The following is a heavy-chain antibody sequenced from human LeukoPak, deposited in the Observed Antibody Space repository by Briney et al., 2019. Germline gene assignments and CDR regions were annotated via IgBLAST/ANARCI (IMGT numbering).Heavy chain of an antibody. CDR1: GSRFTSYW. V-gene: IGHV5-51*01. CDR2: IYPGDSDT. J-gene: IGHJ4*02. CDR3: ARPYYYDSSGGGGY. D-gene: IGHD3-22*01. Sequence: GVSLKISCKGSGSRFTSYWIGWVRQIPGKGLEWMGIIYPGDSDTRYSPSFQGQVTISADKSISTSYLQWSSLKASDTAMYYCARPYYYDSSGGGGYWGQGTLVTVSS.